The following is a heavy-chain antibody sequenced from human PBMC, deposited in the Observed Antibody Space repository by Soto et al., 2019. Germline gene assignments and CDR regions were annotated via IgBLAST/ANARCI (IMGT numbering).Heavy chain of an antibody. CDR3: ARGPPTKDIVVVVAHYYGMDV. J-gene: IGHJ6*02. CDR1: GGYISGGYYS. CDR2: IYNSGST. Sequence: SETLSLTCAVSGGYISGGYYSWSWIRQPPGKGLEWIGFIYNSGSTYYNPSLKSRVTISVGTSKNQFSLKLSSVTAADTAVYYCARGPPTKDIVVVVAHYYGMDVWGQGTTVTVSS. D-gene: IGHD2-15*01. V-gene: IGHV4-30-2*05.